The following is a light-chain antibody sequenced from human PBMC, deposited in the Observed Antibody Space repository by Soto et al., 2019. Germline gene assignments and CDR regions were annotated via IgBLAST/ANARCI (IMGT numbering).Light chain of an antibody. Sequence: EIVLTQSPATLSLSPGERATLSCRASQSVSSYLAWYQQKPGQAPRLLIYDASNSATGIPARFSGSGSGTDFTLTISSLEPEDFAVYYCQQRSSWLQGITFGPGTKVDIK. CDR1: QSVSSY. CDR2: DAS. V-gene: IGKV3-11*01. J-gene: IGKJ3*01. CDR3: QQRSSWLQGIT.